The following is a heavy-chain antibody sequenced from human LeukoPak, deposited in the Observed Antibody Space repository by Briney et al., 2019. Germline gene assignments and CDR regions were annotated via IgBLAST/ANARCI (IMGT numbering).Heavy chain of an antibody. J-gene: IGHJ4*02. CDR1: GFTYSEYY. CDR3: AREMDGPYGSGSPLDY. CDR2: ISSSGSTT. Sequence: GGSLRLSCAASGFTYSEYYMSWIRQAPGKGLEWGSYISSSGSTTYYADFVRGRFTISRDNAKNSLYLKMNSLRAEDTALYYCAREMDGPYGSGSPLDYWGQGTLVTVSS. V-gene: IGHV3-11*01. D-gene: IGHD3-10*01.